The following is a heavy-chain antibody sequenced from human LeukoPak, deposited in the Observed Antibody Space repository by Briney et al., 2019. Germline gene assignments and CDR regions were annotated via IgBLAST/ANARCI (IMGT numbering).Heavy chain of an antibody. V-gene: IGHV3-7*01. Sequence: GGSLRLSCAASGFTSSTYWMSWVRQAPGKGLEWVANIKQDGSEKYYVDSVKGRFTISRDNAKNSLYLQMNSLRAEDTAVYYCASMMYALYYFDYWGQGTLVTVSS. D-gene: IGHD2-8*01. J-gene: IGHJ4*02. CDR2: IKQDGSEK. CDR3: ASMMYALYYFDY. CDR1: GFTSSTYW.